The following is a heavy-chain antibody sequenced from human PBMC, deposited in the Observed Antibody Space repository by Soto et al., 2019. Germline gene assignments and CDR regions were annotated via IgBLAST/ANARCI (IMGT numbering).Heavy chain of an antibody. Sequence: TVSTDSSSFTNSYWGWIRQPPGKGLQWIGSSSYNGGTFYNPSLKGRVVISFDTSKKQSSLQVTSVTAADTAVYFCARHRIEVVWRGFDFWGQGSPVTVSS. J-gene: IGHJ4*02. CDR2: SSYNGGT. V-gene: IGHV4-39*01. CDR1: TDSSSFTNSY. CDR3: ARHRIEVVWRGFDF. D-gene: IGHD3-10*01.